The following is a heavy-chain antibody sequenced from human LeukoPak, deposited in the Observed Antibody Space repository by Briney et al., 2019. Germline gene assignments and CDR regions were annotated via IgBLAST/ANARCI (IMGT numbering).Heavy chain of an antibody. CDR2: IYYSGST. CDR3: ARAPYGDQVHY. CDR1: GGSISSYY. D-gene: IGHD4-17*01. Sequence: SETLSLTCTVSGGSISSYYWSWIRQPPGKGLEWIGYIYYSGSTYYNPSLKSRVTISVDTSKNQFSLKLSSVTAADTAVYYCARAPYGDQVHYWGQGTLVTVSS. V-gene: IGHV4-59*08. J-gene: IGHJ4*02.